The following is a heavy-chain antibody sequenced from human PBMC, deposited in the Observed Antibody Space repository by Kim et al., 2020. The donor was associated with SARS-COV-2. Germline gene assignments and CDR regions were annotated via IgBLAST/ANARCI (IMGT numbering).Heavy chain of an antibody. CDR1: GFTFSSYG. CDR2: ISYDGSNK. D-gene: IGHD6-6*01. V-gene: IGHV3-30*18. CDR3: AKVGAARVQYYYYGMDV. J-gene: IGHJ6*02. Sequence: GGSLRLSCAASGFTFSSYGMHWVRQAPGKGLEWVAVISYDGSNKYYADSVKGRFTISRDNSKNTLYLQMNSLRAEDTAVYYCAKVGAARVQYYYYGMDVWGQGTTVTVSS.